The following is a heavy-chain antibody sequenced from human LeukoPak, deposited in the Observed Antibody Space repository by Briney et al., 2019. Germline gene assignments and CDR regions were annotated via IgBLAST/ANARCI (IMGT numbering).Heavy chain of an antibody. CDR3: ARDHEIYGSGSFDGGFDP. Sequence: ASVKVSCKASGGTFSSYAISWVRQAPGQWLEWMGGIIPIFGTANYAQKFQGRVTITADESTSTAYMELSSLRSEDTAVYYCARDHEIYGSGSFDGGFDPWGQGTLVTVSS. CDR1: GGTFSSYA. D-gene: IGHD2-15*01. J-gene: IGHJ5*02. CDR2: IIPIFGTA. V-gene: IGHV1-69*13.